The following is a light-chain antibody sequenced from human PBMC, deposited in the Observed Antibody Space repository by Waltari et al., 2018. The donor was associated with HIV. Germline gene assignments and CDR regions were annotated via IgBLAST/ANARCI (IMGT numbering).Light chain of an antibody. Sequence: AVTQPASVSGLPGQSTTISCTGDDTDFSLYKFVSWYQQHSGKPPRLLLYDVDSRASGVSDRFSGSRSGNTASLTISGLRAEDEGHYYCASFTGDNTVMFGGGTEVTVL. CDR2: DVD. CDR1: DTDFSLYKF. CDR3: ASFTGDNTVM. J-gene: IGLJ3*02. V-gene: IGLV2-14*03.